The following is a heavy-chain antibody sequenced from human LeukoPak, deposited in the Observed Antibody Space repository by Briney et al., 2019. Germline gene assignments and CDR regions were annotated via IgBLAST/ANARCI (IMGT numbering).Heavy chain of an antibody. Sequence: GGSLRLSCAASGFTLSSYWMSWVRQAPGKGLEWVANIKQDGSEKYYVDSVKGRFTISRDNAKNSLYLQMNSLRADDTAVYYCARDIHYYDSSGYSLDYWGQGTLVTVSS. CDR1: GFTLSSYW. CDR3: ARDIHYYDSSGYSLDY. V-gene: IGHV3-7*01. D-gene: IGHD3-22*01. J-gene: IGHJ4*02. CDR2: IKQDGSEK.